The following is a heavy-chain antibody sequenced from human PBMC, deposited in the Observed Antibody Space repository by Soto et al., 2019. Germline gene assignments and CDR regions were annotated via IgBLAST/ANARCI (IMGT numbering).Heavy chain of an antibody. Sequence: SVKVSCKASGGTFSSYTISWVRQAPGQGLEWMGRIIPILGIANYAQKFQGGVTITADKSTSTAYMELSSLRSEDTAVYYCASDTFYCSGGSCYGGYFQHWAREPWSPSPQ. D-gene: IGHD2-15*01. CDR3: ASDTFYCSGGSCYGGYFQH. CDR2: IIPILGIA. CDR1: GGTFSSYT. J-gene: IGHJ1*01. V-gene: IGHV1-69*02.